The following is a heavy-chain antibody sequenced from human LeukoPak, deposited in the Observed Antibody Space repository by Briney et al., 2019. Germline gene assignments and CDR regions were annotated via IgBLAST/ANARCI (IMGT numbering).Heavy chain of an antibody. CDR3: ATGYSSGYDACDI. CDR2: FDPKDGET. V-gene: IGHV1-24*01. J-gene: IGHJ3*02. Sequence: ASVKVSCKVSGYTLTELSMHWVRQAPGKGLEWMGGFDPKDGETIYAQKFQGRVTMTEDTSTDTAYMELSSLRSEDTAVYYCATGYSSGYDACDIWGQGTMVTVSS. D-gene: IGHD6-19*01. CDR1: GYTLTELS.